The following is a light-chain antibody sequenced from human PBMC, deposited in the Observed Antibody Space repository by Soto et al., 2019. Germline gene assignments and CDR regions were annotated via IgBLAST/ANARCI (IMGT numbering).Light chain of an antibody. CDR3: QQRSNWPHT. V-gene: IGKV3-11*01. CDR1: QSVNSY. CDR2: DAS. Sequence: EIVLTQSPATLSLSPGERATLSCRASQSVNSYLAWYQQKPGQAPRLLIYDASNRATGIPARFSASGSGTDFTLTISSLEPEDFAVYYCQQRSNWPHTFGQGTKVEIK. J-gene: IGKJ2*01.